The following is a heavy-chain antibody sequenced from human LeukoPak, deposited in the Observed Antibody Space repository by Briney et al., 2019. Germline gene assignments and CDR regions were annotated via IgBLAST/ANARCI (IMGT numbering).Heavy chain of an antibody. J-gene: IGHJ4*02. CDR1: GFTFSYYY. V-gene: IGHV3-11*04. CDR3: ARDSDPKVTTSGY. Sequence: PGGSLRLSCAASGFTFSYYYMGWIRQAPGKGLEWVSYISSSGDVIHYADSVKGRFTISRDNAKNSLYLQMNSLRAEDTAVYYCARDSDPKVTTSGYWGQGTLVTVSS. D-gene: IGHD4-17*01. CDR2: ISSSGDVI.